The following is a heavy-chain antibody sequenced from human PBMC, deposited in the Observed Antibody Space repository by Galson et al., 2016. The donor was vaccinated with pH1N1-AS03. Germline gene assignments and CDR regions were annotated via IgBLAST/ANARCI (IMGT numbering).Heavy chain of an antibody. CDR3: ARESSTNSVAAFDI. V-gene: IGHV3-13*01. CDR2: IGVAGDT. J-gene: IGHJ3*02. CDR1: GFTFSSYE. D-gene: IGHD1-1*01. Sequence: SLRLSCAASGFTFSSYEMHWVRQYTGMGLEWVSAIGVAGDTFYTDSVKGRFTISRENAKNSFYLQMNTLRAGDTAVYYCARESSTNSVAAFDIWGQGTMVTVSS.